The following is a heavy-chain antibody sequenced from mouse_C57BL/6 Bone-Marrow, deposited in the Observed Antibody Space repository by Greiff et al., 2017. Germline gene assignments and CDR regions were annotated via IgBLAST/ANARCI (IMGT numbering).Heavy chain of an antibody. V-gene: IGHV1-76*01. CDR1: GYTFTAYS. J-gene: IGHJ2*01. CDR3: ARWSSLDY. D-gene: IGHD1-1*01. CDR2: IYPGSGNT. Sequence: VQLQQSGAELVRPGASVKLSCKASGYTFTAYSINWVKQRPGQGLEWIARIYPGSGNTYYNEKFKGKATLTAEKSSSTVYMQLSSLTSEDSAFYFCARWSSLDYWGQGTTLTVSS.